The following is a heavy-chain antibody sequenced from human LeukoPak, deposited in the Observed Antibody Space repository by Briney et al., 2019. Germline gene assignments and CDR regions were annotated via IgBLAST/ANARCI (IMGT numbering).Heavy chain of an antibody. Sequence: GGSLRLSCAAPGFTFSSYSMNWVRQAPGKGLEWVSAISGSGGSTYYADSVKGRFTISRDNSKNTLYLQMNSLRAEDTAVYYCAKAARYTLKADWFDPWGQGTLVTVSS. CDR3: AKAARYTLKADWFDP. CDR1: GFTFSSYS. D-gene: IGHD1-14*01. V-gene: IGHV3-23*01. J-gene: IGHJ5*02. CDR2: ISGSGGST.